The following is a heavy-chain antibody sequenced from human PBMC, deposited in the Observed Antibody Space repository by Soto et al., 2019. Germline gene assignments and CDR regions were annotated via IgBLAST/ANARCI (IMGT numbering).Heavy chain of an antibody. CDR1: GFSRSTRGVA. D-gene: IGHD5-12*01. V-gene: IGHV2-5*02. CDR3: AHMSPSLYYHDDIGYYAFEV. CDR2: IYSDDDK. J-gene: IGHJ4*02. Sequence: QITLKESGPTLVQPTQTLKVTCTFSGFSRSTRGVAVGWIRQPAGKALEWLALIYSDDDKRFSPSLKSRLTITKDTPQNQVVATMTNMDPVDTATYYCAHMSPSLYYHDDIGYYAFEVWGQGTRVTVSS.